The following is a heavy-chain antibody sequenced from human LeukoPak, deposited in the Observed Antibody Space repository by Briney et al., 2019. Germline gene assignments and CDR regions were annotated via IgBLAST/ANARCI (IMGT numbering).Heavy chain of an antibody. CDR1: GGSISSYY. Sequence: SETLSLTCTVSGGSISSYYWSWIRRPPGKGLEWIGYIYYSGSTNYNPSLKSRVTISVDTSKNQSSLKLSSVTAADTAVYYCAREHSGDYFHHWGQGTLVTVSS. J-gene: IGHJ4*02. CDR2: IYYSGST. D-gene: IGHD4-17*01. V-gene: IGHV4-59*01. CDR3: AREHSGDYFHH.